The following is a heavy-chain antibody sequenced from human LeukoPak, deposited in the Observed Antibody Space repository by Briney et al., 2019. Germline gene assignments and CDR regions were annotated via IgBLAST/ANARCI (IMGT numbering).Heavy chain of an antibody. CDR3: AEDQLMDYDFWSGYYSSGNWFDP. J-gene: IGHJ5*02. CDR1: GFTFSSYA. Sequence: SGGSLRLSCAASGFTFSSYAMSWVRQAPGKGLEWVSAISGSGGSTYYADSVKGRFTISRDNSKNTLYLQMNSLRAEDTAVYYCAEDQLMDYDFWSGYYSSGNWFDPWGQGTLVTVSS. CDR2: ISGSGGST. D-gene: IGHD3-3*01. V-gene: IGHV3-23*01.